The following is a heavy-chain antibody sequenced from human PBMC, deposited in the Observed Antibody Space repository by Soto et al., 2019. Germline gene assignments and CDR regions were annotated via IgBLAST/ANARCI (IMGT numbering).Heavy chain of an antibody. Sequence: ASVKVSCKASGYSFTSYGISWVRQAPGQGLEWMGWISAYNGNTKYAQKFQDGVTMTTDTSTRTVYMELRSLRSDDTAVYYCGRDQGTYTSSPNYWGQGTLVTVSS. J-gene: IGHJ4*02. CDR1: GYSFTSYG. D-gene: IGHD6-13*01. V-gene: IGHV1-18*01. CDR2: ISAYNGNT. CDR3: GRDQGTYTSSPNY.